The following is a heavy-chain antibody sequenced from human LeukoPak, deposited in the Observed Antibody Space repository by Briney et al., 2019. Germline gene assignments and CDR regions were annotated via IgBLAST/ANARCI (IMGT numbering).Heavy chain of an antibody. CDR1: GYTFTGYY. D-gene: IGHD6-19*01. CDR2: INAGNGNT. CDR3: ARGRGIAVAGTLVAFDI. J-gene: IGHJ3*02. Sequence: ASVKVSCKASGYTFTGYYMHWMRQAPGQRLEWMGWINAGNGNTKYSQEFQGRVTITRDTSASTAYMELSSLRSEDMAVYYCARGRGIAVAGTLVAFDIWGQGTMVTVSS. V-gene: IGHV1-3*03.